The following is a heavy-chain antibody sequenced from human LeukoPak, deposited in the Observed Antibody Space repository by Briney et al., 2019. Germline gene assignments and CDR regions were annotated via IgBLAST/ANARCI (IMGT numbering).Heavy chain of an antibody. CDR1: GGSISSSNW. CDR3: ARVSYSDYIPFDY. J-gene: IGHJ4*02. Sequence: SETLSLTCAVSGGSISSSNWWSWVRQPPGKGLEWIGEIYHSGSTNYNPSLKSRVTISVDKSKNQFSLKLSSVTAADTAVYYCARVSYSDYIPFDYWGQGTLVTVSS. CDR2: IYHSGST. D-gene: IGHD4-11*01. V-gene: IGHV4-4*02.